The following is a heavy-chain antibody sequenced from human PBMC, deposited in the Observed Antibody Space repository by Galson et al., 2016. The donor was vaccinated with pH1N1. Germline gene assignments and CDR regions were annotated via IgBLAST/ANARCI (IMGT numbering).Heavy chain of an antibody. V-gene: IGHV4-39*07. J-gene: IGHJ6*03. CDR1: GGSVTSSSYY. D-gene: IGHD5/OR15-5a*01. Sequence: SETLSLTCTVSGGSVTSSSYYWGWIRQPPGRGLEWIGSLYDRGSTYYNSALTSRVAISIDTSKNQFSLKVNSVTAADAAVYYCATVKAVSGPLYMDVWGKGTTVTVSS. CDR3: ATVKAVSGPLYMDV. CDR2: LYDRGST.